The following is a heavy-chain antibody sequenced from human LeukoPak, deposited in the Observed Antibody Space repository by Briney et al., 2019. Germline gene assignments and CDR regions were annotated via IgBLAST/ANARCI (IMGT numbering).Heavy chain of an antibody. D-gene: IGHD1-14*01. CDR3: ARSVYNTLDY. V-gene: IGHV4-34*01. J-gene: IGHJ4*01. CDR2: INHSGST. Sequence: SETLSLTCAVYGGSFSGYYWSWIRQPPGKGLEWIGEINHSGSTNYNPSLKSRVTISVDTSKNQFSLKLSSVTAADTAVYYCARSVYNTLDYWGQEPWSPSPQ. CDR1: GGSFSGYY.